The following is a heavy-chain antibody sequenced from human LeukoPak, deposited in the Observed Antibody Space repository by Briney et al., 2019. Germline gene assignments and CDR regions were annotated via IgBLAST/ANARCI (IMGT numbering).Heavy chain of an antibody. Sequence: SETLSLTCTVSGGSISSYYWSWIRQPPGKGLEWIGYIYYSGSTNYNPSLKSRVTISVDTSKNQFSLKLSSVTAADTAVDYCARGARGSYSYWGQGTLVTVSS. CDR2: IYYSGST. D-gene: IGHD1-26*01. CDR3: ARGARGSYSY. V-gene: IGHV4-59*08. CDR1: GGSISSYY. J-gene: IGHJ4*02.